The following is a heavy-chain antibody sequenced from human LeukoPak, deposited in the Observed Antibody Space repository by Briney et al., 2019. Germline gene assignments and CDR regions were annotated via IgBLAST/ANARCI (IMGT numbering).Heavy chain of an antibody. Sequence: SETLSLTCTVSGGSISSYYWSWIRQPPGKGLEWIGYIYYSGSTNYNPSLKSRVTISVDTSKNQFSLKLSSVTAADTAVYYCARETTYYYDRSGSNWFDPWGQGTLVTVSS. CDR1: GGSISSYY. D-gene: IGHD3-22*01. J-gene: IGHJ5*02. V-gene: IGHV4-59*01. CDR2: IYYSGST. CDR3: ARETTYYYDRSGSNWFDP.